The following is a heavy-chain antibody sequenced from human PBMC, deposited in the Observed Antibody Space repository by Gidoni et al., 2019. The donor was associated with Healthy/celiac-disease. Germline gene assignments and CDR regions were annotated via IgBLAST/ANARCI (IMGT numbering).Heavy chain of an antibody. D-gene: IGHD3-10*02. V-gene: IGHV3-33*01. CDR3: ARICPIGAFDI. CDR1: GFTFSSYG. Sequence: QVQLVESGGGVVQPGSSLTLSCAASGFTFSSYGMHWVRQAPGKGLEWVAVIWYDGSNKYYADSVKGRFTISRDNSKNTLYLQMNSLRAEDTAVYYCARICPIGAFDIWGQGTMVTVSS. CDR2: IWYDGSNK. J-gene: IGHJ3*02.